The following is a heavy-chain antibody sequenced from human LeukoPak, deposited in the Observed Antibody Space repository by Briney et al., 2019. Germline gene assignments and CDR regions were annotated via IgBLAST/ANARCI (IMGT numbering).Heavy chain of an antibody. Sequence: GESLKISCKGSGYSFTSYWIGWVRQMPGKGLEWMGIIYPGDSDTRYSPSFQGQVTISADKSISTAYLQWSSLKASDTAMYYCARQQAYGSGSYYPITYYYYGMDVWGQGTTVTVSS. J-gene: IGHJ6*02. V-gene: IGHV5-51*01. CDR2: IYPGDSDT. CDR3: ARQQAYGSGSYYPITYYYYGMDV. CDR1: GYSFTSYW. D-gene: IGHD3-10*01.